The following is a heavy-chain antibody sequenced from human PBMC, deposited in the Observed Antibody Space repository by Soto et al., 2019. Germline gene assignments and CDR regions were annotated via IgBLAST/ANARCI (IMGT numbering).Heavy chain of an antibody. CDR2: IYNSGST. CDR3: ARGTSGHTSGFLPFDS. Sequence: PSETLSLTCTVSGGSISSHYWNWIRQPPGKGLEWIGYIYNSGSTNYHPSLKSRVAISVDTSKNQFSLKMTSVSAADTAVYYCARGTSGHTSGFLPFDSWGQGTLVTVS. D-gene: IGHD5-18*01. V-gene: IGHV4-59*11. CDR1: GGSISSHY. J-gene: IGHJ5*01.